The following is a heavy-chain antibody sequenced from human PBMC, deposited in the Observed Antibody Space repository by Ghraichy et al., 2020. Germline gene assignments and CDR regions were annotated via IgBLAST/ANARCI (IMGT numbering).Heavy chain of an antibody. J-gene: IGHJ6*02. D-gene: IGHD1-7*01. Sequence: GESLNISCAASGFIVTTNYMSWVRQAPGKGLEWVSVIYSVDTIHYADSVKGRFTISRDNANNILYLQMKSLRAEDSAVYYCARAPGITGTTSQENYGMDVWGQGTTVTVSS. CDR1: GFIVTTNY. CDR3: ARAPGITGTTSQENYGMDV. CDR2: IYSVDTI. V-gene: IGHV3-66*01.